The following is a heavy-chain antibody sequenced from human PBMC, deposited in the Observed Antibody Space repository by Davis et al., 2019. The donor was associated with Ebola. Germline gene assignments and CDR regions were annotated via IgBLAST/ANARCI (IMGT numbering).Heavy chain of an antibody. D-gene: IGHD3-10*01. CDR2: IYPGGNT. CDR3: ARERASLVQGRLQAGHGMDV. J-gene: IGHJ6*02. Sequence: PGGSLRLSCAVSGFRVNSQFMTWVRQAPGKGLEWVALIYPGGNTFYTDSVRGRFTISRDSSKNTLSLQMSSLRADDTAVYYCARERASLVQGRLQAGHGMDVWGQGTTVTASS. CDR1: GFRVNSQF. V-gene: IGHV3-53*01.